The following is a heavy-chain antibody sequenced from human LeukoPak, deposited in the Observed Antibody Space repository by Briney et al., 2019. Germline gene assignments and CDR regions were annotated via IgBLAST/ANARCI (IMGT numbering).Heavy chain of an antibody. CDR2: FDPEDGET. V-gene: IGHV1-24*01. J-gene: IGHJ3*02. D-gene: IGHD2-2*01. CDR1: GYTLTELS. CDR3: ATAPGVVVPAAIDDAFDI. Sequence: ASVKVSCKVSGYTLTELSMHWVRQAPGKGLEWMGGFDPEDGETIYAQKFQGRVTMTEDTSTDTAYMELSSLRSEDTAVYYYATAPGVVVPAAIDDAFDIWGQGTMVTVSS.